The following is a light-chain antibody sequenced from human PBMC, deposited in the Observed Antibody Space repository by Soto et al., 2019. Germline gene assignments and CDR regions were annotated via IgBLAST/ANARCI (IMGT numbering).Light chain of an antibody. Sequence: IVLTPSPGTLSLSPGERATLSCRASERLSSVYLAWYQQRPGQPPRLLIYGASNRATGIPDRFSGSGSGTDFTLIINRLEPEDVAIYYCQQYGGSPRITFGQGTRLEIK. CDR1: ERLSSVY. CDR3: QQYGGSPRIT. V-gene: IGKV3-20*01. J-gene: IGKJ5*01. CDR2: GAS.